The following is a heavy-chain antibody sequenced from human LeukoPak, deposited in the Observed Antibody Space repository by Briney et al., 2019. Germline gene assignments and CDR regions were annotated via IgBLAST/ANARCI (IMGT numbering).Heavy chain of an antibody. Sequence: EASVKVSCKASGGTFSSYAISWVRQAPGQGLERMGRIIPIFGTANYAQKFQGRVTITTDESTSTAYMELSSLRSEDTAVYYCARDGYYDSSGFDYWGQGTLVTVSS. CDR1: GGTFSSYA. V-gene: IGHV1-69*05. CDR3: ARDGYYDSSGFDY. D-gene: IGHD3-22*01. CDR2: IIPIFGTA. J-gene: IGHJ4*02.